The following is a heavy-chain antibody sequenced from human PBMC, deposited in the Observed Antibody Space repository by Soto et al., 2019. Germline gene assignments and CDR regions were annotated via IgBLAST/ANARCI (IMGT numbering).Heavy chain of an antibody. J-gene: IGHJ4*02. D-gene: IGHD6-19*01. V-gene: IGHV3-74*01. CDR3: ARGPYSSNFYVGDY. Sequence: EVQLVESGGGLVQPGGSLRLSRTASGFTFSTYWMHWVRQAPGKGLVWVSRINSDGGSTSYADSVKGRFTISRDNAKNTLYLQMNSLRDEDTAVYYCARGPYSSNFYVGDYWGQGALVTVSA. CDR2: INSDGGST. CDR1: GFTFSTYW.